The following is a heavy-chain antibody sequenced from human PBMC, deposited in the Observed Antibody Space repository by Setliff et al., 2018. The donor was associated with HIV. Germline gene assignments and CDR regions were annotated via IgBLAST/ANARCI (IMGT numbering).Heavy chain of an antibody. CDR1: GYSFTSYW. V-gene: IGHV5-51*01. D-gene: IGHD4-17*01. Sequence: PGESLQISCKGSGYSFTSYWIGWVRQMPGKGLEWMGIIYPGDSDTRYSPSFQGQVTISADKSISTAYLQWSSLKASDPAMYYCARRGHDYGDYGAFDIWGQGTMVTVSS. CDR2: IYPGDSDT. J-gene: IGHJ3*02. CDR3: ARRGHDYGDYGAFDI.